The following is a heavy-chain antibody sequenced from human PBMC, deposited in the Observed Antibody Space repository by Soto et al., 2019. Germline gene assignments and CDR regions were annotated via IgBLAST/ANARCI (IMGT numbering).Heavy chain of an antibody. CDR1: GFTFSHYA. CDR2: LSAGEGST. CDR3: AKKYSYGSGSYLFHFDY. D-gene: IGHD3-10*01. V-gene: IGHV3-23*01. J-gene: IGHJ4*02. Sequence: EVQLLESGGGLVQPGGSLRLSCAASGFTFSHYAMSWVRQAPGKGLEWVSTLSAGEGSTYYADSVKGRFTISRDNSKNTLYLQMNSLRAEDTAVYYCAKKYSYGSGSYLFHFDYWGEGTLVTVSS.